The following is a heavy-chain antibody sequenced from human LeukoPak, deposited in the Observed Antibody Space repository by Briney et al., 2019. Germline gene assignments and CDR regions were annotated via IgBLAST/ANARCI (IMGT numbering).Heavy chain of an antibody. CDR2: ISGSGGST. V-gene: IGHV3-23*01. Sequence: PGGSLRLSCAASGFTFSSYAMSWVRQAPGKGLEWVSAISGSGGSTYYADSVKGRFTISRDNAKNSLYLQMNSLRAEDTAVYYCARKLRYFDWLSDYRYYFDYWGQGTLVTVSS. CDR1: GFTFSSYA. J-gene: IGHJ4*02. CDR3: ARKLRYFDWLSDYRYYFDY. D-gene: IGHD3-9*01.